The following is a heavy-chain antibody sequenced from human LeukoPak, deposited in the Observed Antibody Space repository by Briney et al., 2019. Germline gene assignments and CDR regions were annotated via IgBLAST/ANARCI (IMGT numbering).Heavy chain of an antibody. Sequence: SETLSLTCTVSGGSISSDYWSWIRQPPGKGLEWIGYIYYSGSTNYNPSLKSRVTISVDTSKNQFSLKLYSVTAADTAVYFCARAYYYDSSGYDDAFDIWGQGTMVTVSS. CDR3: ARAYYYDSSGYDDAFDI. CDR2: IYYSGST. CDR1: GGSISSDY. V-gene: IGHV4-59*01. D-gene: IGHD3-22*01. J-gene: IGHJ3*02.